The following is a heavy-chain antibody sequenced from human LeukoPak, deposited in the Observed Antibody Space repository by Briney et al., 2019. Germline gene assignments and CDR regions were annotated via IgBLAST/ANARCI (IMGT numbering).Heavy chain of an antibody. CDR2: TSYNGNYE. Sequence: GGSLRLSCAVSGFTFSDYGMHWVRQAPGKGLEWVAVTSYNGNYEYYADSVKGRFTISRDDSKNTLYLQMNSLRGEDTALYYCAKALPGVAAAGIPFIDYWGQGTLVTVSS. J-gene: IGHJ4*02. CDR1: GFTFSDYG. CDR3: AKALPGVAAAGIPFIDY. V-gene: IGHV3-30*18. D-gene: IGHD6-13*01.